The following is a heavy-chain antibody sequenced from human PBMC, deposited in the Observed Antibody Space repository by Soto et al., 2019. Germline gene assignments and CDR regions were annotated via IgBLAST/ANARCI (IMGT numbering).Heavy chain of an antibody. CDR3: ARIQGGSWFGY. D-gene: IGHD6-13*01. J-gene: IGHJ4*02. V-gene: IGHV2-5*01. CDR2: IYWNDDK. CDR1: GFSLSTSGVG. Sequence: QITLKESGPTLVKPTQTLTLTCTFSGFSLSTSGVGVGWIRQPPGKALEWLALIYWNDDKRYSPSLKSRLTITKDTSKNQVVLTMTTMDPVDTATYYCARIQGGSWFGYWGQGTLVTVSS.